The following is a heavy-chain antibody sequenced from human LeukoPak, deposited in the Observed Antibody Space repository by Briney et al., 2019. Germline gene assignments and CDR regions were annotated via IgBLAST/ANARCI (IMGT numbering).Heavy chain of an antibody. Sequence: GGSLRLSCAASGFTFSSYAMSWVRQAPGKGLEWVSGISGSGGSIYNADSVKGRFTISRDNSKNTLYLQMNSLRGEDTAIYYCATKGSSSWHFDNWGQGTLVTVSS. V-gene: IGHV3-23*01. D-gene: IGHD6-13*01. CDR1: GFTFSSYA. J-gene: IGHJ4*02. CDR3: ATKGSSSWHFDN. CDR2: ISGSGGSI.